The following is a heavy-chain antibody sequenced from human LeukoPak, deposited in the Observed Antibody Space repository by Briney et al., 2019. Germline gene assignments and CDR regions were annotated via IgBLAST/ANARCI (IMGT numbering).Heavy chain of an antibody. CDR1: GGTFSSYA. CDR2: IIPIFGTA. CDR3: TETSRYYYYYGMDV. V-gene: IGHV1-69*13. Sequence: ASVKVSCKASGGTFSSYAISWVRQAPGQGLEWMGGIIPIFGTANYAQKFQGRVTITADDSTSTAYMELSSLRSEDTAVYYCTETSRYYYYYGMDVWGQGTTVTVSS. J-gene: IGHJ6*02.